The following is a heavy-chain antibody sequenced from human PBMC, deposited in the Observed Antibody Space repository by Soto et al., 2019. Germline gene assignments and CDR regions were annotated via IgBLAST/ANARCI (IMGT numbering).Heavy chain of an antibody. CDR1: GYTFTNND. CDR2: MNPGSGDT. CDR3: PTMATFGSLNWFDP. Sequence: GASVKVSCKACGYTFTNNDVSGVRQATGQGLDWMGWMNPGSGDTGYAQKFQGRVTMTSDISIATAYMELSSLRSDDKVIYYCPTMATFGSLNWFDPWGQGTLVTVSS. J-gene: IGHJ5*02. V-gene: IGHV1-8*01. D-gene: IGHD3-10*01.